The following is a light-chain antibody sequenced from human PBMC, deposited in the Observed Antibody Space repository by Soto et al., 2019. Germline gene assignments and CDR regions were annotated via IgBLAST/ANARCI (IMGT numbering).Light chain of an antibody. V-gene: IGKV1-12*01. Sequence: DVQMTQSPPSVSASVGDRVTITCRASQDLVGWLAWYQQKAGKAPKLLITATSTLQSGVPSRFSGAGSGTDFTLTISSLQAEDFATYYCQQTNILPYTFGQGTKLQIK. CDR3: QQTNILPYT. J-gene: IGKJ2*01. CDR2: ATS. CDR1: QDLVGW.